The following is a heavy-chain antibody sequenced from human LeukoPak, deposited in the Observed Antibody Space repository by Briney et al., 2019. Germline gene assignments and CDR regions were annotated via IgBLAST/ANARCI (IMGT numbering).Heavy chain of an antibody. J-gene: IGHJ4*02. CDR2: IYYSGST. CDR1: GGSIGSYY. V-gene: IGHV4-59*01. D-gene: IGHD2-15*01. CDR3: ASVGPNCSGGSCTDY. Sequence: PETLSLTCTVSGGSIGSYYWSWIRQPPGKGLEWIGYIYYSGSTNYNPSLKSRVTISVDTSKNQFSLKLSSVTAADTAVYYCASVGPNCSGGSCTDYWGQGTLVTVSS.